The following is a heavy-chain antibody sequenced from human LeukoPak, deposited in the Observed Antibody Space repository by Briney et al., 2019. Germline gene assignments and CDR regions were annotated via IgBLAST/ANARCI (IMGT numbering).Heavy chain of an antibody. J-gene: IGHJ4*02. CDR1: GFTFSSYW. D-gene: IGHD4-17*01. Sequence: PGGSLRLSCAASGFTFSSYWLDWVRHAPGKGLVWVSRINSDGSSTSYADSVKGRFTISRDNAKNTLYLQMNSLRAEDTAVYYCARGVPLTVTRARDYWGQGTLVTVSS. CDR3: ARGVPLTVTRARDY. CDR2: INSDGSST. V-gene: IGHV3-74*01.